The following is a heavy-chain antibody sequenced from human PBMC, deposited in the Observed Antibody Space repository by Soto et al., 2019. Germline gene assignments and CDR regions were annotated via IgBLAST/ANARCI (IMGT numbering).Heavy chain of an antibody. V-gene: IGHV1-3*01. CDR1: GYTFTSYA. CDR2: INAGNGNT. D-gene: IGHD6-19*01. Sequence: ASVKVSCKASGYTFTSYAMHWVRQAPGQRLEWMGWINAGNGNTKYSQKFQGRVTITRDTSASTAYMELSSLRSEDTAVYYCAGISGWYENWFDPWGQGTLVTVSS. CDR3: AGISGWYENWFDP. J-gene: IGHJ5*02.